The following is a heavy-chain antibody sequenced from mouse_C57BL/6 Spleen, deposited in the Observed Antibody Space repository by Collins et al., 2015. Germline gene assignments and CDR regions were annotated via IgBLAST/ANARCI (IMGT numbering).Heavy chain of an antibody. Sequence: EVQLQQSGAELGEGQGPQSSCPAQFLGFNIKDDYMHWVQQRPEQGLAWIGWIDPENGDSEYASKFQDQATLTVDSSSNTAYLQLSSLTSEDTAVYFCSTGYSWGQGTTLTVSS. CDR3: STGYS. V-gene: IGHV14-4*01. CDR1: GFNIKDDY. CDR2: IDPENGDS. J-gene: IGHJ2*01. D-gene: IGHD2-2*01.